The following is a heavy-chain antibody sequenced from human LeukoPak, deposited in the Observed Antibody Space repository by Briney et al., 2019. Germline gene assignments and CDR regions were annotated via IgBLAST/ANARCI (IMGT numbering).Heavy chain of an antibody. Sequence: GESLRLACAPSGFLFRNYWMGWVCQTPGRGLESVALINQGGNEEYYVDSVKGRFTISRDNAKNSLFLQMNSLRAEDTAIYYCARADWSSIDYWGQGALVTVSP. CDR3: ARADWSSIDY. V-gene: IGHV3-7*01. CDR1: GFLFRNYW. CDR2: INQGGNEE. D-gene: IGHD1-1*01. J-gene: IGHJ4*02.